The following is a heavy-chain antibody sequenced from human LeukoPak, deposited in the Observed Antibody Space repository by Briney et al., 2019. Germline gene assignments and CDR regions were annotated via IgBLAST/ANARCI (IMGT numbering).Heavy chain of an antibody. CDR3: AKDVGKWESLHFFDY. V-gene: IGHV3-7*03. J-gene: IGHJ4*02. CDR1: GFTFSSNW. D-gene: IGHD1-26*01. Sequence: GSLRLSCATSGFTFSSNWMSWVRHVPGRGLDWVANIKPDGSAEYYAASVKGRFTISRDDSRNTLYLQMNSLRGDDTAVYYCAKDVGKWESLHFFDYWGQGTLVTVSS. CDR2: IKPDGSAE.